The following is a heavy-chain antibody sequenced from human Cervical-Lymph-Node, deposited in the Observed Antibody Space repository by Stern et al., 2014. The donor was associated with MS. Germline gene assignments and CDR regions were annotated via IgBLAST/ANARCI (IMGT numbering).Heavy chain of an antibody. V-gene: IGHV1-69*06. CDR1: GGTFSSYG. CDR3: ARDGDFGSNYGMDV. CDR2: IMPLFGTT. D-gene: IGHD2-21*02. Sequence: VQLVESGAELKKPGSSVKGSCKASGGTFSSYGISWVRQAPGQGLEWMGGIMPLFGTTNYARRFQGRVTITADISTSTAYMELSSLRSEDTAVYYCARDGDFGSNYGMDVWGQGTTVTVSS. J-gene: IGHJ6*02.